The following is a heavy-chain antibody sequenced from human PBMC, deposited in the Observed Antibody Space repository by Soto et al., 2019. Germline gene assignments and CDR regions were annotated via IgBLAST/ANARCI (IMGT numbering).Heavy chain of an antibody. D-gene: IGHD3-22*01. CDR2: IYWDDDK. Sequence: QITLKESGPTLVKPTQTLTLTCTFSGFSLSTSGVGVGWVRQPPGKALEWLALIYWDDDKRYSPSLKSRLTITKDTSKNQVVLRMTNMDPVDTATYYCVHRPPPDDYDSGGYYWDDWGQGTLVTVSS. CDR1: GFSLSTSGVG. V-gene: IGHV2-5*02. J-gene: IGHJ4*02. CDR3: VHRPPPDDYDSGGYYWDD.